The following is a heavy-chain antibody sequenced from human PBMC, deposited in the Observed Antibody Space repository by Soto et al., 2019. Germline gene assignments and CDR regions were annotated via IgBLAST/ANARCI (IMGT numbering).Heavy chain of an antibody. V-gene: IGHV3-7*05. CDR1: EFTFNTYW. J-gene: IGHJ6*02. D-gene: IGHD3-22*01. Sequence: EVQLVESGGGLVQPGGSLRLSCLASEFTFNTYWMNWVRQAPGRGLEWVANIKDDGSEKNYVDSVKGRFTISRDNAKNSLYLQMTSLRGEETAVYFCARDWGTPGRGSAVGYYDHYGMDVWGQGTTVTVSS. CDR2: IKDDGSEK. CDR3: ARDWGTPGRGSAVGYYDHYGMDV.